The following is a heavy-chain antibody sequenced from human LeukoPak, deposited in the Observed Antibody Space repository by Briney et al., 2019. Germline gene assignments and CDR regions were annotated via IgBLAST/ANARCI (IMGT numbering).Heavy chain of an antibody. Sequence: GGSLRLSCAVSGFTFSNHGMSWVRQAPGKGLEWVSTISGNAVSTYYADSVKGRFTTSRDNGKSVVYLQMDSLRAEDTATYYCAKLNSYGDYWGQGILVTISS. CDR1: GFTFSNHG. CDR3: AKLNSYGDY. J-gene: IGHJ4*02. D-gene: IGHD5-18*01. V-gene: IGHV3-23*01. CDR2: ISGNAVST.